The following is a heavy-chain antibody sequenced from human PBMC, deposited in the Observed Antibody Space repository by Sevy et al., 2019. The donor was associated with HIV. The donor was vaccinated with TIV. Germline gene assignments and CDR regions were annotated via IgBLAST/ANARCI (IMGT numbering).Heavy chain of an antibody. Sequence: GGSLRLSCAASGFTFSSYEMNWVRQAPGKGLEWVSYISSSGSTIYYADSVKGRFTISRDNAKNSLYLQMNSLRAEDTAVYYCARSLLSRNYYGSGSYYNLWGQGTLVTVSS. J-gene: IGHJ4*02. D-gene: IGHD3-10*01. CDR1: GFTFSSYE. CDR3: ARSLLSRNYYGSGSYYNL. CDR2: ISSSGSTI. V-gene: IGHV3-48*03.